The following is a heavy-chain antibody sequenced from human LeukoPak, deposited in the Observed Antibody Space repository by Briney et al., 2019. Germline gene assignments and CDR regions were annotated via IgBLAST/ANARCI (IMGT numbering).Heavy chain of an antibody. D-gene: IGHD4-17*01. J-gene: IGHJ4*02. CDR3: ARRLRRNYFDY. CDR1: GFNFGAYW. V-gene: IGHV3-7*01. CDR2: IKQDESEK. Sequence: GGSLRLSCASSGFNFGAYWMSWVRQAPGKGLEWVATIKQDESEKYYVDSVKGRFTISRDNAKNSLYLQMNSLRAEDTAVYYCARRLRRNYFDYWGQGTLVTVSS.